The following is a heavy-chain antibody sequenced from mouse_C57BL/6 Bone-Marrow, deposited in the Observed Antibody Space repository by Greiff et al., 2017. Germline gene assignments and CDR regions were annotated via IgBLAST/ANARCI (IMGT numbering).Heavy chain of an antibody. J-gene: IGHJ4*01. CDR1: GYTFTDYY. Sequence: VQLQQSGPELVKPGASVKISCKASGYTFTDYYMNWVKQSHGKSLEWIGDINPNNGGTSYNQKFKGKATLTVDKSSSTAYMEIRSLTSEDSAVYYCARRRHYAMDYWGQETSVTVSS. CDR3: ARRRHYAMDY. V-gene: IGHV1-26*01. CDR2: INPNNGGT.